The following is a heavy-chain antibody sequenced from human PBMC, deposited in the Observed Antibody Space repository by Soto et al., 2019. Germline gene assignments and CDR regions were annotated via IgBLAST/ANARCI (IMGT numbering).Heavy chain of an antibody. CDR2: IIPIFGTA. J-gene: IGHJ6*03. D-gene: IGHD6-19*01. CDR1: GGTFSSYA. V-gene: IGHV1-69*13. CDR3: ARDGIAVAARYMDV. Sequence: SVKVSCKASGGTFSSYAISWVRQAPGQGLEWMGGIIPIFGTANYAQKFQGRVTITADESTSTAYMELRSLRSDDTAVYYCARDGIAVAARYMDVWGKGTTVTVSS.